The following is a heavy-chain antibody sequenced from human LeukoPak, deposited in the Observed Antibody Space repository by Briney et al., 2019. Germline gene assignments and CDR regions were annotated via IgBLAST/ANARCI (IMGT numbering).Heavy chain of an antibody. CDR2: IIPILGIA. J-gene: IGHJ3*02. Sequence: EASVKVSCKASGGTFSSYAISWERQAPGQGLEWMGRIIPILGIANYAQKFQGRVTITADKSTSTAYMELSSLRSEDTAVYYCARVPTSAFTRDDAFDIWGQGTMVTVSS. CDR1: GGTFSSYA. V-gene: IGHV1-69*04. CDR3: ARVPTSAFTRDDAFDI.